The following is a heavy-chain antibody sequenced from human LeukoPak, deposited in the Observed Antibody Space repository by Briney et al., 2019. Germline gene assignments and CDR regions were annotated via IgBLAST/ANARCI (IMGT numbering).Heavy chain of an antibody. Sequence: SETLSLTCTVSGGSISSYYWSWIRQPPGKGLEWIGYIYYSGSTNYNPSLKSRVTISVETSKNQFSLKLSSVTAADTAVYYCARVLVTGPYYDFWSGYLPPNWFDPWGQGTLVTVSS. CDR2: IYYSGST. V-gene: IGHV4-59*01. J-gene: IGHJ5*02. D-gene: IGHD3-3*01. CDR3: ARVLVTGPYYDFWSGYLPPNWFDP. CDR1: GGSISSYY.